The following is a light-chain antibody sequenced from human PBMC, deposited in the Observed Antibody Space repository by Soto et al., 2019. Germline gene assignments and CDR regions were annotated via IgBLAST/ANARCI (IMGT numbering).Light chain of an antibody. CDR3: QQYDSLPLT. J-gene: IGKJ3*01. CDR1: QDISNY. CDR2: DAS. Sequence: DIQRTQSPSSLSASVGDRVTITCQANQDISNYLNWYQQKPGKAPKLLIYDASHLETGVPSRFSGVGSETDFTFTISSLQPEDIATYYCQQYDSLPLTFGPGTKVDFK. V-gene: IGKV1-33*01.